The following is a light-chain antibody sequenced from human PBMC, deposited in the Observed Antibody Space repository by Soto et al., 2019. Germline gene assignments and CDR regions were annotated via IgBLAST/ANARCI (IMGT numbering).Light chain of an antibody. J-gene: IGLJ1*01. CDR3: SSYTSGSTHV. V-gene: IGLV2-14*01. Sequence: QSALTSPASISWSPGDSITISRTGTSSDVGNYNYVSWHQQHPGKAPKLLIYDVSNRPSGVSNRFSGSKSGITASLTISGLHAEDEADYYCSSYTSGSTHVYGTGTKVTVL. CDR2: DVS. CDR1: SSDVGNYNY.